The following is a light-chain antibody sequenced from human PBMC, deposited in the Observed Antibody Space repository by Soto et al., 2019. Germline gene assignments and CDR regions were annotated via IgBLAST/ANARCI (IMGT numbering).Light chain of an antibody. CDR2: DAS. J-gene: IGKJ5*01. Sequence: EIAMTQSPDTLSVSPGDRATLSCRASQGVGKYLVWYQQKPGQAPRLLIYDASNRATGIPARFSGSGSGTDFTLTITRLEPEDSAVYFCQQYTGPPTTFGQGTRLEIK. CDR1: QGVGKY. CDR3: QQYTGPPTT. V-gene: IGKV3D-11*01.